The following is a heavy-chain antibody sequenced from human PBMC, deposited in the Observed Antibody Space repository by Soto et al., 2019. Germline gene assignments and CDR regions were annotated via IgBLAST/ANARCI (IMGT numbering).Heavy chain of an antibody. CDR2: ISSSSSYI. Sequence: LSLTCTVSSGSISSGDYYWNWIRQPPGKGLEWVSSISSSSSYIYYADSVKGRFAISRDNFKNTLYLQMNSLRAEDTAVYYCAQEPYGQLYLEDYGMYVWGQGTTVTVS. V-gene: IGHV3-21*01. J-gene: IGHJ6*02. CDR3: AQEPYGQLYLEDYGMYV. D-gene: IGHD3-16*01. CDR1: SGSISSGDYY.